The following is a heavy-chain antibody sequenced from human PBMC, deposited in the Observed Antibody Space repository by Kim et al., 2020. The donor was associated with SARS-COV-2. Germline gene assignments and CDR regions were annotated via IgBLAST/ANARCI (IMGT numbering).Heavy chain of an antibody. V-gene: IGHV3-33*01. CDR1: GFTFSSYG. J-gene: IGHJ6*02. Sequence: GGSLRLSCAASGFTFSSYGMHWVRQAPGKGLEWVAVIWYDGSNKYYADSVKGRFTISRDNSKNTLYLQMSSLRAEDTAVYYCARDLLVGATSYGMDVWGQGTRVTVPS. D-gene: IGHD1-26*01. CDR3: ARDLLVGATSYGMDV. CDR2: IWYDGSNK.